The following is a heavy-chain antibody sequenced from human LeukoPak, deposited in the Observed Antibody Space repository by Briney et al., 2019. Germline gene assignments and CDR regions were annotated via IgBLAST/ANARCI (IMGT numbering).Heavy chain of an antibody. CDR3: AREIIIGTLYFDY. CDR1: GFTFSDYY. D-gene: IGHD1-20*01. J-gene: IGHJ4*02. CDR2: ISNSGSSK. Sequence: GGSLRLSCAASGFTFSDYYMSWIRQAPGKGQEWVSHISNSGSSKYYADSLKGRFTISRDNARNSLYLQMNSLRAEDTAVYYCAREIIIGTLYFDYWGQGTLVTVSS. V-gene: IGHV3-11*01.